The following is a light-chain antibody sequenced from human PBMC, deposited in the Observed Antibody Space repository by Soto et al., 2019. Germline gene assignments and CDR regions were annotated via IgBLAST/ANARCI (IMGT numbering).Light chain of an antibody. CDR1: QGISSW. CDR3: QQANSFPST. Sequence: DIPMTQSPSSVSASVGDRVTITCRASQGISSWLAWYQQKPGKAPKLLIYAASSLQSGVPSRFXXXXXXXXXXXTXSSLQPEDFATYYCQQANSFPSTFGPGTKVDIK. J-gene: IGKJ3*01. CDR2: AAS. V-gene: IGKV1-12*02.